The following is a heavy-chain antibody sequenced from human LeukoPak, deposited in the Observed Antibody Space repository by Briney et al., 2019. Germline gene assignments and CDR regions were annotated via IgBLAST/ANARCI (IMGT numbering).Heavy chain of an antibody. V-gene: IGHV4-39*01. J-gene: IGHJ4*02. CDR2: IYYSGST. CDR1: XGSISSSSYY. CDR3: ARAVAGLFDY. Sequence: TLSLTCTVXXGSISSSSYYWGWIRQPPGKGLEWIGSIYYSGSTYYNPSLKSRVTISVDTSKNQFSLKLSSVTAADTAVYYCARAVAGLFDYWGQGTLVTVSS. D-gene: IGHD6-19*01.